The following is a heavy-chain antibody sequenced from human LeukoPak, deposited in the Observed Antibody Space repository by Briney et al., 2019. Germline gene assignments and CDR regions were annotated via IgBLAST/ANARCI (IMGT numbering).Heavy chain of an antibody. CDR3: AREVDYDYVWGSYRYNPPLDY. J-gene: IGHJ4*02. CDR1: GGTFSSYA. D-gene: IGHD3-16*02. V-gene: IGHV1-69*05. CDR2: IIPIFGTA. Sequence: ATVKVSCKASGGTFSSYAISWVRQAPGQGLEWMGRIIPIFGTANYAQKFQGRATITTDESTSTAYMELSSLRSEDTAVYYCAREVDYDYVWGSYRYNPPLDYWGQGTLVTVSS.